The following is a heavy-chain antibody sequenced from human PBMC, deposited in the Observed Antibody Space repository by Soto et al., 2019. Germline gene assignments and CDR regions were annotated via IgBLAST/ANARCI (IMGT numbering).Heavy chain of an antibody. CDR2: INPNSGGT. CDR3: ARDLGATVTTRPQLYMDV. J-gene: IGHJ6*03. V-gene: IGHV1-2*04. D-gene: IGHD4-4*01. CDR1: GYTFTGYY. Sequence: ASVKVSCKASGYTFTGYYMHWVRQAPGQGLEWMGWINPNSGGTNYAQKFQGWVTMTRDTSIGTAYMELSRLRSDDTAVYYCARDLGATVTTRPQLYMDVWGKGTTVTVSS.